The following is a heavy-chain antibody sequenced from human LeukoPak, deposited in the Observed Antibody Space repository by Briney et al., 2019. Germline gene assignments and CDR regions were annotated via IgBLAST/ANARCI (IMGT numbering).Heavy chain of an antibody. V-gene: IGHV3-53*01. D-gene: IGHD6-13*01. Sequence: GGSLRLSCAASGFTVSSNYMSWVRQAPGKGLECVSVIYSGGSTYYADSVKGRFTISRDNSKNTLYLQMNSLRAEDTAVYYCARISSWYRPFDYWGQGTLVTVSS. J-gene: IGHJ4*02. CDR2: IYSGGST. CDR1: GFTVSSNY. CDR3: ARISSWYRPFDY.